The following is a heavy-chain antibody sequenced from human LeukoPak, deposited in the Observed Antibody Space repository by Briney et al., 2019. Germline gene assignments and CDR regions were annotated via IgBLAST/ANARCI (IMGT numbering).Heavy chain of an antibody. V-gene: IGHV3-30*02. CDR3: AKPHTLSVVRGVPSDD. J-gene: IGHJ4*02. D-gene: IGHD3-10*01. Sequence: GGSLRLSCAASGFTFSSYGMHWVRQAPGKGLEWVAFIRYDGSNKYYADSVKGRFTISRDNAKNSLFLQMNSLRAEDTAVYYCAKPHTLSVVRGVPSDDWGQGTLVIVSS. CDR1: GFTFSSYG. CDR2: IRYDGSNK.